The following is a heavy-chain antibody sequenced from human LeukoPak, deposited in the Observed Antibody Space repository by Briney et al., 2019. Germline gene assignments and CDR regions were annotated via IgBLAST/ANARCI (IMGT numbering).Heavy chain of an antibody. J-gene: IGHJ4*02. V-gene: IGHV4-4*02. CDR2: IYHSGST. D-gene: IGHD6-13*01. Sequence: SETLSLTCAVSGGSISSSNWWSWVRQPPGKGLEWIGEIYHSGSTNYNPSLKSRVTISVDKSKNQFSLKLSSVTAADTAVYYCARYSSSWYSPFDYWGQGTLVTVSS. CDR1: GGSISSSNW. CDR3: ARYSSSWYSPFDY.